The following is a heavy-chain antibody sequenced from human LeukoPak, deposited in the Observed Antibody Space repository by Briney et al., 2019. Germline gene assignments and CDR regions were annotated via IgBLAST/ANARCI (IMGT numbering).Heavy chain of an antibody. J-gene: IGHJ4*02. CDR3: ARAGRYSYGYKFDY. D-gene: IGHD5-18*01. V-gene: IGHV4-34*01. CDR2: INHSGST. Sequence: PSETLSLTCAVYGGSFSGYYWSWIRQPPGKGLEWIGEINHSGSTKYNPYLKSRVTISVETSKNQFYLKLSSVTGADTAVYYCARAGRYSYGYKFDYWGQGTLVTVSS. CDR1: GGSFSGYY.